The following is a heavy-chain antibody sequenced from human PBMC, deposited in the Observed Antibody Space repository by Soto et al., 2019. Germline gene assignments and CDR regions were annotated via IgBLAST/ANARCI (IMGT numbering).Heavy chain of an antibody. J-gene: IGHJ4*02. Sequence: QVQLQEMGPGLVNPSQTLTITCTVSGGSVNSAYWSWIRQVPGKGLEWMGNIYHTGRTFYNPSIKSRVAFSIDTSKPLFSLRMRSVTAADTAVYYCARTHAYNSSFFDSWGQGTVVTVSS. D-gene: IGHD6-6*01. CDR2: IYHTGRT. V-gene: IGHV4-31*03. CDR3: ARTHAYNSSFFDS. CDR1: GGSVNSAY.